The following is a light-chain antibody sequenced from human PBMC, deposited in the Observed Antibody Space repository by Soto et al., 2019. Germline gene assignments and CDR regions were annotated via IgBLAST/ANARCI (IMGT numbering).Light chain of an antibody. CDR3: QQYGSSPET. J-gene: IGKJ1*01. V-gene: IGKV3-20*01. CDR2: GAS. CDR1: QSVSRSY. Sequence: EIVLTQSPGTLSLSQGERATLSCSASQSVSRSYLAWYQQKPGQAPRLLIYGASSRATGIPDRFSGSGSGTDFTLTISRLEPEDFAVYYCQQYGSSPETFGQGTKVEIK.